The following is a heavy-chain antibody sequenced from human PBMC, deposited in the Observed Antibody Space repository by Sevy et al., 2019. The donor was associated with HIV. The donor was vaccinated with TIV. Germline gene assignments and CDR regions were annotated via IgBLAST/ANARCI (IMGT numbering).Heavy chain of an antibody. D-gene: IGHD1-7*01. J-gene: IGHJ4*02. V-gene: IGHV1-69*13. Sequence: ASVKVSCKASGGSLNTHAISWVRQAPGQGLEWMGEIIPGFSSTRYAERFQDRVTLTADEFTSTVYMELTSLKSTDTAVYDCARGPNGNYLLYYLDYWGQGTLVTVSS. CDR1: GGSLNTHA. CDR2: IIPGFSST. CDR3: ARGPNGNYLLYYLDY.